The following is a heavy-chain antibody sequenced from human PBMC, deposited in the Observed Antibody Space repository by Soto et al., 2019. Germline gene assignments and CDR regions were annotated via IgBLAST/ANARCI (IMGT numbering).Heavy chain of an antibody. Sequence: QVELVQSGAEVKKPGASVKISCKASGYSFSSYYMHWVRQAPGQGLEWMGIIIPRGGATTYAQKFQGRVTMTRDTSTSTVYMDLNSLRSDDTAVYYCARTVRWNGLEYGLDVWGQGTTVSV. D-gene: IGHD1-1*01. J-gene: IGHJ6*02. CDR3: ARTVRWNGLEYGLDV. V-gene: IGHV1-46*01. CDR2: IIPRGGAT. CDR1: GYSFSSYY.